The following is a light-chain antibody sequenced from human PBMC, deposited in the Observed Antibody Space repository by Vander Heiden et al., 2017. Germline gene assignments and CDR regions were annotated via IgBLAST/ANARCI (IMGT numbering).Light chain of an antibody. V-gene: IGLV2-23*02. CDR2: DVN. Sequence: QSALTQPASVSGSPGKSITISCTGTSSDVGTYNLVSWYQQHPGKAPKLMIYDVNKRPSWVSNRFSASKSGNTASLTISGLQAEDEADYYCCSYAGSNTWVFGGGTKLTVL. CDR3: CSYAGSNTWV. J-gene: IGLJ3*02. CDR1: SSDVGTYNL.